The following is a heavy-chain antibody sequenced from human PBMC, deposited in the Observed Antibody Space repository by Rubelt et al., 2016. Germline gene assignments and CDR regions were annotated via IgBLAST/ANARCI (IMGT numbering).Heavy chain of an antibody. CDR1: GYTFTSYY. CDR3: ARYQDGVALDF. D-gene: IGHD5-24*01. J-gene: IGHJ4*02. CDR2: INPSGGST. Sequence: QVQLVQSGAEVKKPGASVKVSCKASGYTFTSYYLHWVRQAPGQGLEWMGIINPSGGSTSYAQKFQGRVTMTRDTSTSTVYMELSSLRAEDTAVYYCARYQDGVALDFWGQGTLVTVSS. V-gene: IGHV1-46*01.